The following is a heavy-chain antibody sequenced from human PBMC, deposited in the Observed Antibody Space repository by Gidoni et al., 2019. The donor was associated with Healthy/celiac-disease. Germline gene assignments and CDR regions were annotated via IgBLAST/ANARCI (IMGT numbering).Heavy chain of an antibody. CDR3: ARVVVEWLVPTIDY. J-gene: IGHJ4*02. D-gene: IGHD6-19*01. CDR2: ISSSSSTI. V-gene: IGHV3-48*02. Sequence: EVQLVESGGGLVQTGGSLRLACAASGFTFSSYSMNWVRQAPGQGLEGVSYISSSSSTIYYADSVKGRFTISRDNAKNSLYLQLNILRDEDTAVYYCARVVVEWLVPTIDYWGQGTLVTVSS. CDR1: GFTFSSYS.